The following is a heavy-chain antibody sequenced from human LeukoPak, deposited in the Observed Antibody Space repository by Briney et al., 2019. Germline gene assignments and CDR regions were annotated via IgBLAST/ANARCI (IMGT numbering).Heavy chain of an antibody. V-gene: IGHV3-21*01. CDR2: ISSSSSYI. CDR3: ARELSIAARFDY. J-gene: IGHJ4*02. Sequence: GGSLRLSYAASGFTFSSYSMNWVRQAPGKGLEWVSSISSSSSYIYYADSVKGRFTISRDNAKNSLYLQMNSLRAEDTAVYYCARELSIAARFDYWGQGTLVTVSS. D-gene: IGHD6-6*01. CDR1: GFTFSSYS.